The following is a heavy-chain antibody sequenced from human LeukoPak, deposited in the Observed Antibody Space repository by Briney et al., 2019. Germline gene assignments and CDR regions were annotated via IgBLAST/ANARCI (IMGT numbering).Heavy chain of an antibody. J-gene: IGHJ4*02. D-gene: IGHD3-10*01. CDR3: ARYPAASGKSDY. Sequence: SETLSLTCTVSGDSLSSGGYHWSWIRQPPGTGLEWIGQIYNSGSANYNPSLKSRVTISLDTSKNQFSLKLSSVTSADTAVYYCARYPAASGKSDYWGQGTLVTVSS. CDR1: GDSLSSGGYH. CDR2: IYNSGSA. V-gene: IGHV4-61*08.